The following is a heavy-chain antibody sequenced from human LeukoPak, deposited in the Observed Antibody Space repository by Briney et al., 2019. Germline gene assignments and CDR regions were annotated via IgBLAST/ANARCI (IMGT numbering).Heavy chain of an antibody. Sequence: GGSLRLSCAASGFTFSMYAMHWVRQAPGKGLEYVSAISSDGGSTYYANSVKGRFTISRDNSKNTLYLQMGSLRAEDMAVYYCVNYGMDVWGQGPRSPSP. J-gene: IGHJ6*02. V-gene: IGHV3-64*01. CDR1: GFTFSMYA. CDR2: ISSDGGST. CDR3: VNYGMDV.